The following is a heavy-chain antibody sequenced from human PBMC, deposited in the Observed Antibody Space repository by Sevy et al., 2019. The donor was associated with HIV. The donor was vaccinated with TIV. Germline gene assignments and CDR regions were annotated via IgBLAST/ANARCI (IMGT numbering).Heavy chain of an antibody. D-gene: IGHD6-13*01. J-gene: IGHJ6*02. CDR1: GGSIHNSY. V-gene: IGHV4-59*01. CDR3: ARECSSSETLHV. Sequence: SETLSLTCTVSGGSIHNSYWSWIRQSPGKGLEWIGYIHSSGSTNGNPSLKGRVTISVDTSKNQFSLNLKSVTAADSGIYYCARECSSSETLHVWGQGTTVTVSS. CDR2: IHSSGST.